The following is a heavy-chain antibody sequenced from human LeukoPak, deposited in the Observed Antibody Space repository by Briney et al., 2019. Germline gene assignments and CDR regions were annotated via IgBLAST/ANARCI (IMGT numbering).Heavy chain of an antibody. CDR3: ARDQYYYDSSGYYHGGY. J-gene: IGHJ4*02. Sequence: GGSLRLSCAASGFTFSSYAMHWVRQPPGKGLEWVAVISYDGSNKYYADSVKGRFTISRDNSKNTLYLQMNSLRGDDTAVYSCARDQYYYDSSGYYHGGYWGQGTLVTVSS. CDR1: GFTFSSYA. D-gene: IGHD3-22*01. V-gene: IGHV3-30-3*01. CDR2: ISYDGSNK.